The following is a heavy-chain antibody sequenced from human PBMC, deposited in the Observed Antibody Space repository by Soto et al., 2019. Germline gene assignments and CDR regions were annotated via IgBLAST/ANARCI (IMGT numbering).Heavy chain of an antibody. CDR2: IKSKTDGGTT. Sequence: EVQLVESGGGLVKPGGSLRLSCAASGFTFSNAWMNWVRQAPGKGLEWVGRIKSKTDGGTTDYAAPVQGRFTISRDDPKNTLYLQMNSLKTEDTAGYYCTTDPRGSSWFRLNFDYWGQGTLVTVSS. CDR3: TTDPRGSSWFRLNFDY. J-gene: IGHJ4*02. D-gene: IGHD6-13*01. CDR1: GFTFSNAW. V-gene: IGHV3-15*07.